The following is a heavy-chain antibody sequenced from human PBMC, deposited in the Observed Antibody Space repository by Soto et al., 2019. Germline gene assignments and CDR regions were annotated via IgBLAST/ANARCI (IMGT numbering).Heavy chain of an antibody. D-gene: IGHD6-13*01. V-gene: IGHV4-59*04. CDR1: GGSISSYY. CDR2: VHNRVST. CDR3: ARDSGYTNALEV. Sequence: SETLALTGTVSGGSISSYYLSWIRQPPGKGLEWIGIVHNRVSTYVNPSLRSRVSMSVDTSKNQFSLRLISVTAADTAIYYCARDSGYTNALEVWGLGTAVTVS. J-gene: IGHJ3*01.